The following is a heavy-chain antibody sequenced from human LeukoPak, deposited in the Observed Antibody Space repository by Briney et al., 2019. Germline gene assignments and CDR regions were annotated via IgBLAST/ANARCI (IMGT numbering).Heavy chain of an antibody. Sequence: ASVKVSCRASGYTFTSYGISWVRQAPGQGLEWMGWISAYNGNTNYAQKLQGRVTMTTDTSTSTAYMELRSLRSDDTAVYYCARGGLKSISSSSGIGDYWGQGTLVTVSS. D-gene: IGHD6-6*01. V-gene: IGHV1-18*01. CDR3: ARGGLKSISSSSGIGDY. CDR1: GYTFTSYG. J-gene: IGHJ4*02. CDR2: ISAYNGNT.